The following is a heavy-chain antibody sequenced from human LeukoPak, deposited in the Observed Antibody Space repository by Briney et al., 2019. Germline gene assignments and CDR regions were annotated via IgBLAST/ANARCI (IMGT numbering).Heavy chain of an antibody. CDR2: ISGSGGST. D-gene: IGHD3-10*01. CDR1: GFTFSSYA. V-gene: IGHV3-23*01. CDR3: AKERQYGSGTYFDY. J-gene: IGHJ4*02. Sequence: TGGSLRLSCAASGFTFSSYAMSWVRQAPGKGLEWVSAISGSGGSTYYADSVKGRFTISRDNSKHTLCLQMNSLRAEDTAVYYCAKERQYGSGTYFDYWGQGTLVTVSS.